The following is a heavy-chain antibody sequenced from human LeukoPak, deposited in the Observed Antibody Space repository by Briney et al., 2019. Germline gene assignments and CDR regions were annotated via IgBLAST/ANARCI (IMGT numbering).Heavy chain of an antibody. V-gene: IGHV1-8*01. J-gene: IGHJ4*02. D-gene: IGHD2-21*02. Sequence: ASVKVSYKASGYTFTSYDINWVRQATGQGLEGMGWMNPNSGNTGYAQKFQGRVTMTRNTSISTAYMELSSLRSEDTAVYYCARGSNIVVVTAIRGTGDYWGQGTLVTVSS. CDR1: GYTFTSYD. CDR2: MNPNSGNT. CDR3: ARGSNIVVVTAIRGTGDY.